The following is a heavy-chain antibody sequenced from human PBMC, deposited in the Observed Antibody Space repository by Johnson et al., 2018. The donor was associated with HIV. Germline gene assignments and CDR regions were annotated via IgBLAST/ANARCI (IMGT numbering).Heavy chain of an antibody. D-gene: IGHD3-16*01. CDR2: GSEK. V-gene: IGHV3-7*04. Sequence: GSEKYYVDSVKGRFTISRDNAKNSLYLQMNSLRAEDTAVYYCARRFGAAFDIWGQGTMVTVSS. CDR3: ARRFGAAFDI. J-gene: IGHJ3*02.